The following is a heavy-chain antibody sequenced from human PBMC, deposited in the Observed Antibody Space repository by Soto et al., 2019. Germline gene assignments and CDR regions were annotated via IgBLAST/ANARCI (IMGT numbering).Heavy chain of an antibody. CDR1: GFTFSSYA. CDR3: AKDRRQGYDFWSTYGMDA. J-gene: IGHJ6*02. CDR2: ISGSGGST. V-gene: IGHV3-23*01. D-gene: IGHD3-3*01. Sequence: VGSLRLSCAASGFTFSSYAMSWVRQAPGKGLEWVSAISGSGGSTYYADSVKGRFTISRDNSKNTLYLQINSLRAEDTAVYCCAKDRRQGYDFWSTYGMDAWGQGTTVTVSS.